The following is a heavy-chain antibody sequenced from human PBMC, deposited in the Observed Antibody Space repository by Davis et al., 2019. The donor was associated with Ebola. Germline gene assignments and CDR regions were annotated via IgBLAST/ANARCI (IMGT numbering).Heavy chain of an antibody. Sequence: GESLKISCAASGFTFSSDSMHWVRQAPGKGLEWVSYISIISSTIYYADSVKGRFAISRDNSRNTVYLQMNNLALEDTDLYYCAKDRGKSGYPEAFDVWGQGTMVTVSS. CDR3: AKDRGKSGYPEAFDV. D-gene: IGHD3-16*01. V-gene: IGHV3-48*04. J-gene: IGHJ3*01. CDR1: GFTFSSDS. CDR2: ISIISSTI.